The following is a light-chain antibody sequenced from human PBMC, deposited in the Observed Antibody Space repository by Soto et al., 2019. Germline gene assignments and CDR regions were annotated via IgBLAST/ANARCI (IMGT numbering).Light chain of an antibody. Sequence: EIVLKQSPATLSLSRGERATLSCWASQSVSSNYLAWYQQKPGLAPRLLIYDASNRATGIPDRFSGSGSGTDFTLTSSRLQAEDSAVYCCQQYGSSRTFGQGTKVEIK. V-gene: IGKV3D-20*01. CDR3: QQYGSSRT. J-gene: IGKJ1*01. CDR2: DAS. CDR1: QSVSSNY.